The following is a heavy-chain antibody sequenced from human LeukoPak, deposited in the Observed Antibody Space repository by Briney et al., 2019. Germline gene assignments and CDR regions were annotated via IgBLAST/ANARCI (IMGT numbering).Heavy chain of an antibody. Sequence: ASVKVSCKASGYAFTRHYMHWVRQAPGQGLEWMGWISAYNGNTDYAQKVQGRVTMTTDTSSSTAYMELRSLRSDDTAVYYCARDAVAGTDYYMDVWGKGTTVTVSS. CDR1: GYAFTRHY. J-gene: IGHJ6*03. D-gene: IGHD6-19*01. CDR2: ISAYNGNT. V-gene: IGHV1-18*01. CDR3: ARDAVAGTDYYMDV.